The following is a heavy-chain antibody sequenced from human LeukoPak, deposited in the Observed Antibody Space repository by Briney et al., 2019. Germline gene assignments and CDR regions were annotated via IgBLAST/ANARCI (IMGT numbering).Heavy chain of an antibody. Sequence: SETLSLTCAVYGGSFSGYYWSWIRQPPGKGLEWIGEINHSGSTNYNPSLKSRVTISVDTSKNQFSLKLSSVTAADMAVYYCARDGHSLDAFDIWGQGTMVTVSS. V-gene: IGHV4-34*01. CDR3: ARDGHSLDAFDI. J-gene: IGHJ3*02. CDR1: GGSFSGYY. CDR2: INHSGST.